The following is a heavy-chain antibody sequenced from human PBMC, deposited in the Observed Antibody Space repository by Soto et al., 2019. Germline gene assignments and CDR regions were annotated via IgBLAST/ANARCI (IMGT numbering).Heavy chain of an antibody. CDR3: ARGAGLEVVAATPPWFDP. CDR1: GYTFTSYD. D-gene: IGHD2-15*01. V-gene: IGHV1-8*01. Sequence: ASVKVSCKASGYTFTSYDINWVRQATGQGLEWMGWMNPNSGNTGYAQKFQGRVTMTRNTSISTAYMELSSLRSEDTAVYYCARGAGLEVVAATPPWFDPWGQGTLVTVS. J-gene: IGHJ5*02. CDR2: MNPNSGNT.